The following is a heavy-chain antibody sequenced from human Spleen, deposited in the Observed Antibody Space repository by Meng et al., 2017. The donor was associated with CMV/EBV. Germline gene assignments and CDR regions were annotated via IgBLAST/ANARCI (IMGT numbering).Heavy chain of an antibody. J-gene: IGHJ4*02. CDR2: IYYNGNT. CDR1: GGSISSSTHI. D-gene: IGHD3-3*01. CDR3: ANYDFWSGYYKDY. Sequence: SETLCLTCSVSGGSISSSTHIWGWIRQPPGKGLESIGSIYYNGNTYFNPSLKYRSTISLDTSEKQLSLKLYSGTAADTAVYYCANYDFWSGYYKDYWGQGTLVTVSS. V-gene: IGHV4-39*07.